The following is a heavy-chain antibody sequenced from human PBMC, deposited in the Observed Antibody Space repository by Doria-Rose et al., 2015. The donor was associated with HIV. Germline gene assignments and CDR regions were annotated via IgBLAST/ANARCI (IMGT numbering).Heavy chain of an antibody. CDR3: ARIKSSRWYHKYYFDF. CDR1: GVSLSSPGMG. CDR2: IFSDDGR. V-gene: IGHV2-26*01. Sequence: QVQLVQSGPVLVKPTETLTLTCTVSGVSLSSPGMGVSWIRQPPGKALEWLANIFSDDGRSYKTSLKSRLTISRGTSKRQVVLTMTDMDPVDTATYYCARIKSSRWYHKYYFDFWGQGTLVIVSA. J-gene: IGHJ4*02. D-gene: IGHD6-13*01.